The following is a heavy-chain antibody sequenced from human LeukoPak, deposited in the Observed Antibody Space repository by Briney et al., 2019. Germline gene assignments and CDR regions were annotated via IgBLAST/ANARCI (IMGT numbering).Heavy chain of an antibody. J-gene: IGHJ4*02. CDR2: IRFDGNEI. Sequence: GGSLRLSCVASGLTFSAFGMHWVRQAPGKGLEWVTFIRFDGNEIEYADSVKDRFTISGDNSKNTLYLQMNSLRPEDTAVYYCAKEVGGPFDYWGQGTLVLVSS. CDR3: AKEVGGPFDY. D-gene: IGHD3-10*01. V-gene: IGHV3-30*02. CDR1: GLTFSAFG.